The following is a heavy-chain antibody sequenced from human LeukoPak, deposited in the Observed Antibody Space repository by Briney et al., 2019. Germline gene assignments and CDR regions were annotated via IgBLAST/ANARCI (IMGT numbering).Heavy chain of an antibody. CDR1: GFTFSSYD. J-gene: IGHJ3*02. CDR2: ISGSGGTT. V-gene: IGHV3-23*01. CDR3: AGSWSPYDAFDI. D-gene: IGHD6-13*01. Sequence: PGGSLRLSCAASGFTFSSYDMSWVRQAPGKGLEWVSAISGSGGTTNYADAVKGRFTISRDNAKNSLYLQMNSLRAEDTAVYYCAGSWSPYDAFDIWGQGTMVSVSS.